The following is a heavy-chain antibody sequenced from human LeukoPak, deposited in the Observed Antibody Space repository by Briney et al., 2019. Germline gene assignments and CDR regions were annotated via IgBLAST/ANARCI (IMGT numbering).Heavy chain of an antibody. CDR2: IVGSGGSA. CDR3: AKGGVRSTPLDY. D-gene: IGHD3-10*01. CDR1: GFIFSSYA. J-gene: IGHJ4*02. Sequence: GGSLRLSCAASGFIFSSYAMSWVRQAPGKGLEWVSVIVGSGGSAYYADSVKGRFTISRDNSKNTLYLQVNSLRAEDTAVYYCAKGGVRSTPLDYWGQGTLVIVSS. V-gene: IGHV3-23*01.